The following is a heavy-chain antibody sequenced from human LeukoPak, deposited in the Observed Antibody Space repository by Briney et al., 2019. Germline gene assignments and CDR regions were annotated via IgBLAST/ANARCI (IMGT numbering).Heavy chain of an antibody. D-gene: IGHD2-8*02. CDR3: ARAESGGYFDY. V-gene: IGHV1-46*01. J-gene: IGHJ4*02. CDR1: GYTFTTRYY. CDR2: INTSGGGT. Sequence: ASVKVSCKASGYTFTTRYYMHWVRQAPGQGLEWIGIINTSGGGTNYAQKFQGRVTMTRDTSTSTVYMELGSLTSEDTAVYYCARAESGGYFDYWGQGTLVTVSS.